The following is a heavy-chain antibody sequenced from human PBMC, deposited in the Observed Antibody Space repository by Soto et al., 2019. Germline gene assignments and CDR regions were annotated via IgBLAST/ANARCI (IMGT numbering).Heavy chain of an antibody. V-gene: IGHV1-2*02. CDR3: ARLTYGRDLLRGAFDV. CDR2: INPKSGGT. CDR1: GYTFTAYY. D-gene: IGHD1-26*01. J-gene: IGHJ3*01. Sequence: QVQLVQSGAGVRKPGASVKVSCQASGYTFTAYYMHWVRQAPGQGLEWMGWINPKSGGTHYAVNFQGRATMTRDTSISTAYMELSRLTSDDTAVYFCARLTYGRDLLRGAFDVWGQGTVVTVSS.